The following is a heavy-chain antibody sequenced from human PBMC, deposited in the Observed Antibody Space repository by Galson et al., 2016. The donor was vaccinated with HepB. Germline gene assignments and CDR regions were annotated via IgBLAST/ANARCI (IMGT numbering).Heavy chain of an antibody. CDR1: GDSVSRNNVA. D-gene: IGHD5/OR15-5a*01. CDR2: TYYSSKWYN. CDR3: ARDGRLKYYGMDV. V-gene: IGHV6-1*01. Sequence: ISGDSVSRNNVAWYWIRQSPSRGLEWLGRTYYSSKWYNDYALSLKSRISINADTSKNQIFLQLNSVTPDDTAVYYCARDGRLKYYGMDVWGQGTTVTVSS. J-gene: IGHJ6*02.